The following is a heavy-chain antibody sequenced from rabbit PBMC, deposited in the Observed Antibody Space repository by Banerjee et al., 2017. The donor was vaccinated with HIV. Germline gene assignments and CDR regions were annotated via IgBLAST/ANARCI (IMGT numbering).Heavy chain of an antibody. CDR3: VRETETYAGYGYALNL. CDR2: IYTGSSGST. V-gene: IGHV1S45*01. J-gene: IGHJ4*01. CDR1: GFSVSSYYY. D-gene: IGHD6-1*01. Sequence: QLEESGGGLVQPEGSLTLTCTASGFSVSSYYYMCWVRQAPGKGLEWIGCIYTGSSGSTYYASWVNGRFTISSHNAQNTLYLQLNSLTAADTATYFCVRETETYAGYGYALNLWGPGTLVTVS.